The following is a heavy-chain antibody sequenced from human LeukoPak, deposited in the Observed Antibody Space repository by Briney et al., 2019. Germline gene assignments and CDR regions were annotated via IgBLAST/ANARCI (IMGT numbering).Heavy chain of an antibody. Sequence: GGSLRLSCAASGFTVSSNYMSWVRQAPGKGLEWVSVIYSGGSTYYADSVKGRFTISRDNSKNTLYLQMNSLRAEDTAVYYCAHLEYDFWSDPLRRPFGYWGQGTLVTVSS. CDR2: IYSGGST. D-gene: IGHD3-3*01. J-gene: IGHJ4*02. V-gene: IGHV3-53*01. CDR3: AHLEYDFWSDPLRRPFGY. CDR1: GFTVSSNY.